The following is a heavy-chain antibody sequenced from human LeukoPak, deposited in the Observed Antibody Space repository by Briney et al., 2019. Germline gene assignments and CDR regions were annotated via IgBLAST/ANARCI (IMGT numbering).Heavy chain of an antibody. Sequence: GASVKVSRKASGGTFSSYTISWVRQAPGQGLEWMGRIIPILGIANYAQKFQGRVTIAADKSTSTAYMELSSLRSEDTAVYYCARDYFEPYYFDYWGQGTLVTVSS. D-gene: IGHD1-14*01. J-gene: IGHJ4*02. V-gene: IGHV1-69*04. CDR1: GGTFSSYT. CDR3: ARDYFEPYYFDY. CDR2: IIPILGIA.